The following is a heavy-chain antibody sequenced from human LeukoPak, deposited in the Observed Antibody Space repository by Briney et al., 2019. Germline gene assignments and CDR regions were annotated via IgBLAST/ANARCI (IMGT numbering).Heavy chain of an antibody. J-gene: IGHJ4*02. CDR2: ISSSSNYI. Sequence: PGGSLRLSCAASGFTFSSYSMNWVRQAPGKGLEWVSSISSSSNYIYYADSVKGRFTISRDNAKNSLYLQKNSLRAEDTAVYYCARDEVVRGVTFDYWGQGTPVTVSS. CDR3: ARDEVVRGVTFDY. D-gene: IGHD3-10*01. CDR1: GFTFSSYS. V-gene: IGHV3-21*01.